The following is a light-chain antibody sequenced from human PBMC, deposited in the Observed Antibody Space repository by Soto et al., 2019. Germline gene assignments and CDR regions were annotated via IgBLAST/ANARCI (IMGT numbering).Light chain of an antibody. CDR3: SSSAGIYHYLV. CDR1: SSDIGGYNS. V-gene: IGLV2-8*01. J-gene: IGLJ3*02. CDR2: EVN. Sequence: QSALTQPPSASGSPGQSVTISCTGTSSDIGGYNSVSWYQHHPGKAPRLMIYEVNKRPSGVPDRFSGSKSGYTASLTVSGLQTEDEAFYYCSSSAGIYHYLVFGGGTKVTVL.